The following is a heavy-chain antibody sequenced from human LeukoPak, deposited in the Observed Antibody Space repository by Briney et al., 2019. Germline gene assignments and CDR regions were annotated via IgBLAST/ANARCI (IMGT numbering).Heavy chain of an antibody. CDR3: ARVYYDGSGYNFDY. J-gene: IGHJ4*02. Sequence: SETLSLTCTVSGGSISSDYWSWIRQPPGKGLEWIGYIYYSGSTNYNPSLKSRVTISVDTSKNRFSLKLSSVTAADTAVYYCARVYYDGSGYNFDYWGQGTLVTASS. CDR2: IYYSGST. D-gene: IGHD3-22*01. CDR1: GGSISSDY. V-gene: IGHV4-59*01.